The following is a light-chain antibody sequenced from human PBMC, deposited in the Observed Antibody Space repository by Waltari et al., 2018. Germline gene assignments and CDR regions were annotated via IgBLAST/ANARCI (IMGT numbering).Light chain of an antibody. Sequence: DIQMTQSPSSLSAFVGDRVTITCRSSQNIRTYLNWYQQKPGEAPNLLIYAASTLQSGVPSRFSGSASGTDFTLTISRLQPGDFATYFCQQNYNTPFTFGPGTKVDIK. CDR1: QNIRTY. CDR3: QQNYNTPFT. V-gene: IGKV1-39*01. J-gene: IGKJ3*01. CDR2: AAS.